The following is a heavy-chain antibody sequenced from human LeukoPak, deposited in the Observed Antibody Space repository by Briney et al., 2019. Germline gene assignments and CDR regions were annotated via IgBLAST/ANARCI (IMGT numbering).Heavy chain of an antibody. CDR2: IFSSGST. V-gene: IGHV4-61*02. D-gene: IGHD2-2*01. CDR3: ARALLKDIVVVPAARVYYFDY. Sequence: PSQTLSLTCTVSGGSISSGSYYWSWIRQPAGKGLEWIGRIFSSGSTNNNPSLKSRVTISVDTSKNQFSLKLSSVTAADTAVYYCARALLKDIVVVPAARVYYFDYWGQGTLVTVSS. CDR1: GGSISSGSYY. J-gene: IGHJ4*02.